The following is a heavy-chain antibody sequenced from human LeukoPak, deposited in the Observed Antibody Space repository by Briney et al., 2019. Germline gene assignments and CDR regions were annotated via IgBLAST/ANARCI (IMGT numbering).Heavy chain of an antibody. CDR3: VREHSWGDLDY. J-gene: IGHJ4*02. Sequence: PSETLSLACSVSGGSVTSGSYYWSWIRQPPGKELEWIGYISYRGSTNYKPSLKSRVTISVDTSKNQFSLKLSSVTAADTAVYYCVREHSWGDLDYWGQGTLVTVSS. CDR1: GGSVTSGSYY. V-gene: IGHV4-61*01. D-gene: IGHD2-15*01. CDR2: ISYRGST.